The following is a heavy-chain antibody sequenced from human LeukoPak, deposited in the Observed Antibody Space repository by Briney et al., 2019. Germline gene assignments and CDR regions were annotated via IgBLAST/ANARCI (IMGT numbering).Heavy chain of an antibody. CDR2: IKQDGSEK. CDR3: ALGHRYYYDSSGYYPGDY. Sequence: GGSLRLSCAASGFTFSSYWMSWVRQAPGKGLEWVANIKQDGSEKYYVDSVKGRFTISRDNAKNSLYLQMNSLRAEDTAVYYCALGHRYYYDSSGYYPGDYWGQGTLVTVSS. J-gene: IGHJ4*02. CDR1: GFTFSSYW. D-gene: IGHD3-22*01. V-gene: IGHV3-7*01.